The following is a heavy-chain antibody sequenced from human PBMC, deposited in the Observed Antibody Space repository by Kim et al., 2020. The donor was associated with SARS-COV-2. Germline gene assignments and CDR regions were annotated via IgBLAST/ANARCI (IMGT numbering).Heavy chain of an antibody. Sequence: ASVKVSCKASGYTFTSYDINWVRQATGQGLEWMGWMNPNSGNTGYAQKFQGRVTMTRNTSISTAYMELSSLRSEDTAVYYCASAAGGSSFYYYYYGMDVWGQGTTVTVSS. CDR2: MNPNSGNT. D-gene: IGHD6-13*01. CDR1: GYTFTSYD. CDR3: ASAAGGSSFYYYYYGMDV. J-gene: IGHJ6*02. V-gene: IGHV1-8*01.